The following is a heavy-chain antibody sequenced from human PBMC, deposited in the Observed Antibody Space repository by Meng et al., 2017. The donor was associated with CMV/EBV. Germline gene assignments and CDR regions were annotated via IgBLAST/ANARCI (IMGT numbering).Heavy chain of an antibody. V-gene: IGHV1-2*02. CDR3: ARDRVAVAGNHWFDP. D-gene: IGHD6-19*01. Sequence: QVDLDRSGAEVKEPGAAVKVSCKASGYTFTSYYMHWVRQAPGQGLEWMGWINPNSGGTNYAQKFQGRVTMTRDTSISTAYMELSRLRSDDTAVYYCARDRVAVAGNHWFDPWGQGTLVTVSS. J-gene: IGHJ5*02. CDR2: INPNSGGT. CDR1: GYTFTSYY.